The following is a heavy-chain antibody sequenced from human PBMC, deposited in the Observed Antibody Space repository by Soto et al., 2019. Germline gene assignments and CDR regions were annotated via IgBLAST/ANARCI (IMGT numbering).Heavy chain of an antibody. CDR3: ARKTVPYGDFLAVFDY. Sequence: GSLRLSCAASGFTFSAYSMSWVRQAPGEGLEWVSAISGSGGSTYYADSVKGRFTISRDNSKNTLYLQMNSLRAEDTAVYYCARKTVPYGDFLAVFDYWGQGTLVTVSS. CDR2: ISGSGGST. J-gene: IGHJ4*02. CDR1: GFTFSAYS. V-gene: IGHV3-23*01. D-gene: IGHD4-17*01.